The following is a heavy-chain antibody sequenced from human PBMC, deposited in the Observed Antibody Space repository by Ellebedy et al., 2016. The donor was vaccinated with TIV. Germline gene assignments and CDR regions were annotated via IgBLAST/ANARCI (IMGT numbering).Heavy chain of an antibody. CDR3: ARTGVLYYDSSGYYLRTANEPSYFDY. J-gene: IGHJ4*02. V-gene: IGHV1-46*01. D-gene: IGHD3-22*01. CDR2: INPSGGST. Sequence: AASVKVSCKASGYTFTSYYMHWVRQAPGQGLEWMGIINPSGGSTSYAQKFQGRVTITADKSTSTAYMELSSLRSEDTAVYYCARTGVLYYDSSGYYLRTANEPSYFDYWGQGTLVTVSS. CDR1: GYTFTSYY.